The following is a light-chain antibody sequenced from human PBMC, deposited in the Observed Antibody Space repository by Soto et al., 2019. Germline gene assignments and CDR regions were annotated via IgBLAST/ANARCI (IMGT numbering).Light chain of an antibody. V-gene: IGKV1-6*01. CDR1: QGIRSD. CDR3: QRYNDYQYI. J-gene: IGKJ2*01. Sequence: AIQMTQSPSSLSASVGDRVTITCRASQGIRSDLGWYQQKPGKAPKFLIYGASSLQSSVPSRFSGSGSGTDFTLTISSLQPEDFATYYCQRYNDYQYIFGQGTKLEIK. CDR2: GAS.